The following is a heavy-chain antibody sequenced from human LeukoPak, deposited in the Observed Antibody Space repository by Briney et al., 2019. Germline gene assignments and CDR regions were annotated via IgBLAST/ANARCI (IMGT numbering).Heavy chain of an antibody. J-gene: IGHJ4*02. CDR1: GGSISGYY. CDR3: ARGGGREYDFWSGYYGYYFDY. D-gene: IGHD3-3*01. V-gene: IGHV4-34*01. CDR2: INHSGST. Sequence: SETLSLTCTVSGGSISGYYWNWIRQPPGKGLEWIGEINHSGSTNYNASLKSRVTISVDTSKNQFSLKLSSVTAADTAVYYCARGGGREYDFWSGYYGYYFDYWGQGTLVTVSS.